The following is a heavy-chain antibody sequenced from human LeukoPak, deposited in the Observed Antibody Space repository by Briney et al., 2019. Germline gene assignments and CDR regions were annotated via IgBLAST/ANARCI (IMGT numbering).Heavy chain of an antibody. CDR3: ARDSSAWWGGDCNWGGGTNTTDY. CDR1: GGTFSSYA. V-gene: IGHV1-69*04. Sequence: GASVKVSCKASGGTFSSYAISWVRQAPGQGLEWMGRIIPILGIANYAQKFQGRVTITADKSTSTAYMELSSLRSEDTGVYYWARDSSAWWGGDCNWGGGTNTTDYWGQGTLVTVSS. D-gene: IGHD2-21*01. CDR2: IIPILGIA. J-gene: IGHJ4*02.